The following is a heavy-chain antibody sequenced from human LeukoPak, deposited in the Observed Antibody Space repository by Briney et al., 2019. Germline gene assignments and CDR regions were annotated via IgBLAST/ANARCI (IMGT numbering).Heavy chain of an antibody. V-gene: IGHV3-20*04. J-gene: IGHJ4*02. CDR1: GFTFDDYG. D-gene: IGHD3-16*02. CDR3: ARDVDYVWGSYRYGYYFDY. Sequence: PGGSLRLSCAASGFTFDDYGMSWVRQAPGKGLEWVSGINWNGGSTGYADSVKGRFTISRDNAKNSLYLQMNSLRAEDTALYYCARDVDYVWGSYRYGYYFDYWGQGTLVTVSS. CDR2: INWNGGST.